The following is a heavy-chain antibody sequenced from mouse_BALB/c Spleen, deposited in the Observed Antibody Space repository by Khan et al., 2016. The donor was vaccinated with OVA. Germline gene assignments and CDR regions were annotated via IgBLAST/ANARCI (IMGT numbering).Heavy chain of an antibody. CDR3: GRENYYGRSGYAMDY. V-gene: IGHV1S41*01. CDR2: IGPGSSNA. Sequence: DLVKPGASVKLSCKASGYTFTSYWINWIKQRPGQGLEWIGRIGPGSSNAYYNDMFKDKATLTVDTSSHTAYIQLSSLSSEDSAVYFCGRENYYGRSGYAMDYWGQGTSVTVSA. J-gene: IGHJ4*01. CDR1: GYTFTSYW. D-gene: IGHD1-1*01.